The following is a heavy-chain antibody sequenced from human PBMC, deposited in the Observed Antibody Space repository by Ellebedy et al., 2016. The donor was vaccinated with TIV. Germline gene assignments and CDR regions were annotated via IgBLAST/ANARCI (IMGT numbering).Heavy chain of an antibody. V-gene: IGHV3-23*01. Sequence: GESLKISCAASGFTFSSHAMSWVRQTPGKGLEWVSGISAGGGSTYYVDSVKGHFTISRDNSKKTLYLQMNSLRAEDTAVYYCVKLDGSGFYYGRLDYWGQGTLVIVSS. J-gene: IGHJ4*02. D-gene: IGHD3-22*01. CDR2: ISAGGGST. CDR1: GFTFSSHA. CDR3: VKLDGSGFYYGRLDY.